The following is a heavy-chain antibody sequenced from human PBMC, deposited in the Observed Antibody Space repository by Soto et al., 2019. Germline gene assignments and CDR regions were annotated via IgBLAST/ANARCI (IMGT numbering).Heavy chain of an antibody. J-gene: IGHJ4*02. D-gene: IGHD3-3*01. CDR2: IYWDDDK. CDR1: GFSLTTSGVG. V-gene: IGHV2-5*02. Sequence: QITLKESGPTLVKPTQTLTLTCTFSGFSLTTSGVGVGWIRQPPEKALEWLALIYWDDDKRYSPFLKSRLTITMDTSKIQVVLTMTNMDPVDTATYCCAHSPWTGTKAYFDYWGQGTLVTVSS. CDR3: AHSPWTGTKAYFDY.